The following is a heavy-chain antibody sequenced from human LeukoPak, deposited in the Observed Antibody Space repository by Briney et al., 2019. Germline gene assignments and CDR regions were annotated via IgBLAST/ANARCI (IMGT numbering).Heavy chain of an antibody. CDR1: GFTFSSYG. J-gene: IGHJ4*02. D-gene: IGHD5-24*01. CDR3: AKDWARLQLEYFDY. Sequence: GGSLRLSCAASGFTFSSYGMHWVRQAPGKGLEWVAVISYDGSNKYYADSVKGRFTISRDNSKNTLYLQMNSLRAEDTAVYYCAKDWARLQLEYFDYWGQGTLVTVSS. V-gene: IGHV3-30*18. CDR2: ISYDGSNK.